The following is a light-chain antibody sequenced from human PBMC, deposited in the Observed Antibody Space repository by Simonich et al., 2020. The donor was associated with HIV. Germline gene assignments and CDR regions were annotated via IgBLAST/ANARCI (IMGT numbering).Light chain of an antibody. CDR3: QQYNNWPYT. J-gene: IGKJ2*01. V-gene: IGKV1-NL1*01. Sequence: DIQMTQSPSSLSASVGDRVTITCRASQDISNSLVWYQQKPGKAPKLLLYAASRLESGVPSRFSGSGSGTDYTLTISSLQPEDFAVYYCQQYNNWPYTFGQGTKLEIK. CDR2: AAS. CDR1: QDISNS.